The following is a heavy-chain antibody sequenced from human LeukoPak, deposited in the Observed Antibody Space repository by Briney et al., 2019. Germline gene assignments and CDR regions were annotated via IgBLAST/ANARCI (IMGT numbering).Heavy chain of an antibody. D-gene: IGHD3-9*01. J-gene: IGHJ4*02. CDR1: GDSISSYY. V-gene: IGHV4-59*12. CDR2: IYYSGST. Sequence: SETLSLTCTVSGDSISSYYWSWIRQPPGKGLEWIGYIYYSGSTNYNPSLKSRVTISIDTSKNQFSLKLSSVTAADTAVYYCARRPIYAGDFDYWGQGTLVTVSS. CDR3: ARRPIYAGDFDY.